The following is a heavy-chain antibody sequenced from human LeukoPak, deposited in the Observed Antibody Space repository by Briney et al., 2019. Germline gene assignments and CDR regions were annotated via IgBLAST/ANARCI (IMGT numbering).Heavy chain of an antibody. CDR3: ARQGGVLRFLEWFLDAFDI. CDR2: FYYSGST. D-gene: IGHD3-3*01. J-gene: IGHJ3*02. CDR1: GVSISSSSYY. V-gene: IGHV4-39*01. Sequence: PSETLSLTCTVSGVSISSSSYYWGWIRQPPGKGLEWIGSFYYSGSTNYNPSLKSRVTISVDTSKNQFSLKLSSVTAADTAVYYCARQGGVLRFLEWFLDAFDIWGQGTMVTVSS.